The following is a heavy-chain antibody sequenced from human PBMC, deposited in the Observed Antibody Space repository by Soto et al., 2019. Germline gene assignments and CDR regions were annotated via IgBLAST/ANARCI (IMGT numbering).Heavy chain of an antibody. Sequence: QVQLVQSGAEVRKPGASVKVSCKASGYTFSSNGISWVRQAPGQGLEWMGWISAYNGNTIYAQRLQGRVTLTTDTSTSTAYMELRSLRFGDTAIYYCARDYHPYGDYAESFDYWGQGTLVTVSS. CDR3: ARDYHPYGDYAESFDY. CDR1: GYTFSSNG. J-gene: IGHJ4*02. CDR2: ISAYNGNT. V-gene: IGHV1-18*01. D-gene: IGHD4-17*01.